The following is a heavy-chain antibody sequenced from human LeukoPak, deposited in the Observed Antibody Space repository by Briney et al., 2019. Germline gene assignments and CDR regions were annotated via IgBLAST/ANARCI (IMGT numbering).Heavy chain of an antibody. D-gene: IGHD5-12*01. CDR1: GVTFSSYG. CDR3: TAKVIRGNSGDDYDD. CDR2: ISSDGNDK. V-gene: IGHV3-30*03. Sequence: GGSLRLSCAASGVTFSSYGMHWVRQAPGKGLEWVALISSDGNDKLYGDSVKGRFTISRDDSKSTLYLQMNSLRAEDTAVYYCTAKVIRGNSGDDYDDWGQGTLVTVSS. J-gene: IGHJ4*02.